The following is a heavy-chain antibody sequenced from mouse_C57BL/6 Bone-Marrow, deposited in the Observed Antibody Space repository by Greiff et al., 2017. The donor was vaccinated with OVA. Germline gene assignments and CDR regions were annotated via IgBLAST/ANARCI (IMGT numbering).Heavy chain of an antibody. Sequence: VQLKESGGDLVKPGGSLKLSCAASGFTFSSYGMSWVRQTPDKRLEWVATISSGGSYTYYPDSVKGRFTISRDNAKNTLYLQMSSLKSEDTAMYYCVTTVVANCDYWGQGTTLTVSS. J-gene: IGHJ2*01. CDR1: GFTFSSYG. CDR2: ISSGGSYT. V-gene: IGHV5-6*01. CDR3: VTTVVANCDY. D-gene: IGHD1-1*01.